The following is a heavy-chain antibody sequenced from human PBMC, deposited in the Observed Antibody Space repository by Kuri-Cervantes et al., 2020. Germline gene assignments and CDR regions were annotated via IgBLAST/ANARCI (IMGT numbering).Heavy chain of an antibody. Sequence: GGSLRLSCAASGFTFDNYAMSWVRQAPGKGLEWVSAISGSGGSTYYADSVKGRFTISRDNSKNTLYLQMNSLRAEDTAVYYCAKDSEWFAGHFDYWGQGTLVTVSS. V-gene: IGHV3-23*01. CDR3: AKDSEWFAGHFDY. CDR1: GFTFDNYA. D-gene: IGHD3-3*01. J-gene: IGHJ4*02. CDR2: ISGSGGST.